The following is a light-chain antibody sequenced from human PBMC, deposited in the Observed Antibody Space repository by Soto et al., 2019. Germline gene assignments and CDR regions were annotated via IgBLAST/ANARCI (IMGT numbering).Light chain of an antibody. CDR1: QDIKTY. V-gene: IGKV1-9*01. J-gene: IGKJ3*01. Sequence: QLTQSPSSLSASVGDRVSITCRASQDIKTYLAWYQQERGKAPKLLLSGTFTFQSGVPSRFNGSGSWTDFTLTISRLQPEDFATYYCQHLNNYPPFTFGPGTKVDLE. CDR3: QHLNNYPPFT. CDR2: GTF.